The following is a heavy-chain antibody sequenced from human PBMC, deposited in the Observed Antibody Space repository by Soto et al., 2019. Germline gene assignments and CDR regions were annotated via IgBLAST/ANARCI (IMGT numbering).Heavy chain of an antibody. CDR1: GGSFSTYF. V-gene: IGHV4-34*02. CDR2: VNQSGSA. J-gene: IGHJ4*02. D-gene: IGHD6-13*01. Sequence: QVQLQQWGAGLLKPSETLSLTCSVYGGSFSTYFWTWMRQPPGKGLEWIGEVNQSGSANYNPSLESRVTISVDTSKKQFSLRLSSVTAADTAVYYCARERRVVGGYSSSWYDDFDSWGQGTLVTVSS. CDR3: ARERRVVGGYSSSWYDDFDS.